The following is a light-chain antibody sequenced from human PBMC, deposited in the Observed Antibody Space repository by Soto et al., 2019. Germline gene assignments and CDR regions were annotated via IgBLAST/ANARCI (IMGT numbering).Light chain of an antibody. J-gene: IGKJ4*01. CDR1: QGISTY. CDR3: QQTYDFPLT. V-gene: IGKV1-39*01. Sequence: DIKVSKSPSSLSASVGDRVTITCRASQGISTYLNWYHQKPGKAPQVVISGASPLQSAVPLRFSGSGSGTDSSLTISSLQPEDFATYYCQQTYDFPLTFGGGTKVDNK. CDR2: GAS.